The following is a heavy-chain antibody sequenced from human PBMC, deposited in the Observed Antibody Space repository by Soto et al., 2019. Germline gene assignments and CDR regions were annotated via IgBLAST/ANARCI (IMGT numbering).Heavy chain of an antibody. J-gene: IGHJ6*03. Sequence: GGSLRLSCAASGFTFSSYAMSWVRQAPGKGLEWVSAISGSGGSTYYADSVKGRFTISRDNAKNTLYLQMNSLRAEDTAVYYCARSPYSSSSYCGVPHYYMDFWGKGIMVTLSS. D-gene: IGHD6-6*01. V-gene: IGHV3-23*01. CDR1: GFTFSSYA. CDR2: ISGSGGST. CDR3: ARSPYSSSSYCGVPHYYMDF.